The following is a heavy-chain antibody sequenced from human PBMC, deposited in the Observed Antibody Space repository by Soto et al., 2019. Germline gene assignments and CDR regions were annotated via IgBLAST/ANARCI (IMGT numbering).Heavy chain of an antibody. Sequence: LRLSCASSGFTFSDYYMSWIRQAPGKGLEWVAYISAGGSDIYYGDSVKGRFTVSRDNTKKSLYLQMSNLRADDTAIYYCASLPQGYYDRSGRLVDYWGHGTLVTVSS. D-gene: IGHD3-22*01. CDR3: ASLPQGYYDRSGRLVDY. V-gene: IGHV3-11*01. J-gene: IGHJ4*01. CDR2: ISAGGSDI. CDR1: GFTFSDYY.